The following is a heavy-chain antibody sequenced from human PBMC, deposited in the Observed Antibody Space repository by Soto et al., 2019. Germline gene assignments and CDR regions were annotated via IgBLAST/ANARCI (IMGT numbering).Heavy chain of an antibody. CDR3: AKDQGIAASHGID. D-gene: IGHD6-13*01. J-gene: IGHJ3*01. CDR1: GFTFNNYG. Sequence: QVQLVESGGGVVQPGTSLRLSCAASGFTFNNYGMHWVRQAPGTGLEWVAAISNDVSDKYYADSVKGRLTISGDNSKNTLYLQMDSLRAEDTAVYYCAKDQGIAASHGIDWGQGTMVTVSS. CDR2: ISNDVSDK. V-gene: IGHV3-30*18.